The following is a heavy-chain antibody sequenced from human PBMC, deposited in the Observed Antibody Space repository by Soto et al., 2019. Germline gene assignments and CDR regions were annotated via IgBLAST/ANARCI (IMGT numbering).Heavy chain of an antibody. V-gene: IGHV3-7*03. CDR3: ARDIVVVVAALGFYYYYGMDV. CDR2: INQDGSEK. Sequence: EVQLVESGGDLVQPGGSLRLSCAVSGFTFRNYWMTWVRQVPGKGLEWVANINQDGSEKKYLDSVKGRFTISRDNAENSLYLQMNSLRAEDTAVYYCARDIVVVVAALGFYYYYGMDVWGQGTTVTVSS. D-gene: IGHD2-15*01. CDR1: GFTFRNYW. J-gene: IGHJ6*02.